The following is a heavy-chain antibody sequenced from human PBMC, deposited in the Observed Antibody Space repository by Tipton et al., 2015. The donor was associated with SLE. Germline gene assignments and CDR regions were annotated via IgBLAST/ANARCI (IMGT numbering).Heavy chain of an antibody. J-gene: IGHJ2*01. D-gene: IGHD2-2*01. V-gene: IGHV3-9*01. CDR1: GFPFDDYA. CDR3: AKAGYCSSTSCLGGWYFDL. CDR2: ISWNSGSI. Sequence: SLRLSCAASGFPFDDYAMHWVRQAPGKGLEWVSGISWNSGSIGYADSVKGRFTISRDNAKNSLYLQMNSLRAEDTALYYCAKAGYCSSTSCLGGWYFDLGGRGTLVTV.